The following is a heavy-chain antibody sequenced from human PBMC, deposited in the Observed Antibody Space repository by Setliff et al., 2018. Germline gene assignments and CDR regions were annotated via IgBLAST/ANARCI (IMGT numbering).Heavy chain of an antibody. CDR2: IYHSGST. V-gene: IGHV4-38-2*02. J-gene: IGHJ4*02. CDR3: ARYNAREYYFDY. Sequence: SETLSLTCTVSGYSISSGYYWGWIRQPPGKGLEWIGSIYHSGSTYYNPSLKSRVTISVDTSKNQFSLKLSSVTAADTAVYYCARYNAREYYFDYWGQGTRVTVSS. CDR1: GYSISSGYY. D-gene: IGHD1-20*01.